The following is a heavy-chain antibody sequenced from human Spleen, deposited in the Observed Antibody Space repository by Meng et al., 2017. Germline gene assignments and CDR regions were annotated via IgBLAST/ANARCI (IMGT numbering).Heavy chain of an antibody. CDR2: ISYDGSNK. J-gene: IGHJ6*02. D-gene: IGHD1-26*01. CDR3: ARDLSNEGSYIYYGMDV. Sequence: SLKISCAASGFTFSSYAMHWVRQAPGKGLEWVAVISYDGSNKYYADSVQGRFTISRDNAKNSLYLQMSSLRAEDTAVYYCARDLSNEGSYIYYGMDVWGQGTTVTVSS. CDR1: GFTFSSYA. V-gene: IGHV3-30*07.